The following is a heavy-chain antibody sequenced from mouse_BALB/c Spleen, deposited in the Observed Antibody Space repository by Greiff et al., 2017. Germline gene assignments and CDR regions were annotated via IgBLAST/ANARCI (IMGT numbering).Heavy chain of an antibody. CDR2: IYPGNGDT. Sequence: QVQLQQPGAELVKPGASVKMSCKASGYTFTSYNMHWVKQTPGQGLEWIGAIYPGNGDTSYNQKFKGKATLTADKSSSTAYMQLSSLTSEDSAVYYCARGPLYRYDNYFDYWGQGTTLTVSS. CDR3: ARGPLYRYDNYFDY. D-gene: IGHD2-14*01. CDR1: GYTFTSYN. V-gene: IGHV1-12*01. J-gene: IGHJ2*01.